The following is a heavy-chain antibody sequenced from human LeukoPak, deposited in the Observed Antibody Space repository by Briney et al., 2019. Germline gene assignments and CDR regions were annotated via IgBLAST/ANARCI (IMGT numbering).Heavy chain of an antibody. D-gene: IGHD6-19*01. CDR3: ARAGAGGWGHGRIAVAAAYYFDY. J-gene: IGHJ4*02. Sequence: SETLSLTCAVYGGSFSGYYWSWIRQPPGKGLEWIGEINHSGSTNYNPSLKSRVTISVDTSKNQFSLKLSSVTAADTAVYYCARAGAGGWGHGRIAVAAAYYFDYWGQGTLVTVSS. CDR1: GGSFSGYY. V-gene: IGHV4-34*01. CDR2: INHSGST.